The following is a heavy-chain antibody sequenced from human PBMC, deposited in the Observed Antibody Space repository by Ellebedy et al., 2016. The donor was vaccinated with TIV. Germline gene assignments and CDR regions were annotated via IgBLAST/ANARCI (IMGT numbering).Heavy chain of an antibody. CDR2: IYPGDSDT. CDR1: GYSFTSYW. CDR3: ARTFRVTAMVPFDY. J-gene: IGHJ4*02. Sequence: PGGSLRLSCKASGYSFTSYWIGWVRQMPGKGLEWMGIIYPGDSDTRYSPSFQGQVTISADKSISSAYLQWSSLKAPDTAMYYCARTFRVTAMVPFDYWGQGTLVTVSS. D-gene: IGHD5-18*01. V-gene: IGHV5-51*01.